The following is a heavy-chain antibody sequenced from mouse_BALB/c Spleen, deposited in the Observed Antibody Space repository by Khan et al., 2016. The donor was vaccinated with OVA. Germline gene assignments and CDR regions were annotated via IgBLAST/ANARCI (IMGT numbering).Heavy chain of an antibody. V-gene: IGHV1S81*02. Sequence: QVQLQQSGAELVKPRASVKLSCKASGYTFSSYYMYWVKQRPGQGLEWIGGINPNNGGPNFNEKFKTQATLTVDKSSSTAYMHLSSLTSEDSAVYYCTSSGYGNPFAYWGQGTLVTVSP. CDR2: INPNNGGP. J-gene: IGHJ3*01. CDR3: TSSGYGNPFAY. D-gene: IGHD2-10*02. CDR1: GYTFSSYY.